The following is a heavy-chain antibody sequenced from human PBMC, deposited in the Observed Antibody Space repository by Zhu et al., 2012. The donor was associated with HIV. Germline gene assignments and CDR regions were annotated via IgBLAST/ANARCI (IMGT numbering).Heavy chain of an antibody. CDR3: ARHQSDGDYVFHWFDP. CDR2: INHSGRT. D-gene: IGHD4-17*01. Sequence: QVQLQQWGAGLLKPSETLSLTCAVYGGSFSGYYWSWIRQPPGKGLEWIGEINHSGRTNYNPSLKSRVTISIDTSKNQFSLRLSSVTAADTAVFYCARHQSDGDYVFHWFDPWARDPGHRLL. CDR1: GGSFSGYY. V-gene: IGHV4-34*01. J-gene: IGHJ5*02.